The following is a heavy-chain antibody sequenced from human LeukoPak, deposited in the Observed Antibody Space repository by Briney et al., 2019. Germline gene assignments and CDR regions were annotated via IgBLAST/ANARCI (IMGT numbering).Heavy chain of an antibody. J-gene: IGHJ6*03. CDR1: GGSFSGYY. Sequence: SETLSLTCAVYGGSFSGYYWSWIRQPPGKGLDWIGEINHSGSTNYNPSLKSRVTISVDTSKNQFSLKLRSVTAADTAVYYCARDVRSSSWYGYYYYYYMDVWGKGTTVTVSS. D-gene: IGHD6-13*01. CDR3: ARDVRSSSWYGYYYYYYMDV. CDR2: INHSGST. V-gene: IGHV4-34*01.